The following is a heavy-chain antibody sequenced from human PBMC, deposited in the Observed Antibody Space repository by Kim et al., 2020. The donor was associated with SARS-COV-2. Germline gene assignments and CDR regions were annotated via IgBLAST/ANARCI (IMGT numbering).Heavy chain of an antibody. V-gene: IGHV3-74*01. CDR1: GFTFSSYW. D-gene: IGHD1-26*01. Sequence: GGSLRLSCAASGFTFSSYWMHWVRQAPGKGLVWVSRINSGGGTTSYADSVKGRFTISRDNAKSTLYLQMNSLRAEDTAVCYCASRRYTGTYYYFDYWGQG. CDR2: INSGGGTT. CDR3: ASRRYTGTYYYFDY. J-gene: IGHJ4*02.